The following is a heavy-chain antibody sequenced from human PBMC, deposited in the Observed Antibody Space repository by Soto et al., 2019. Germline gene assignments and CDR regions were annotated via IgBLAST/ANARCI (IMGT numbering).Heavy chain of an antibody. D-gene: IGHD2-21*02. Sequence: QVHLQESGPGLVNPSGTLTLTCAVSGGSISSSHWWGWVRQAPGKGLEWIGEIYHSGSTNYNPSLKSRITMSVDKSKKQFSVNLSSVTAADTAVYYCVRDADETAIVPAPWLVWGRGTMVTVSS. CDR2: IYHSGST. J-gene: IGHJ6*02. CDR1: GGSISSSHW. CDR3: VRDADETAIVPAPWLV. V-gene: IGHV4-4*02.